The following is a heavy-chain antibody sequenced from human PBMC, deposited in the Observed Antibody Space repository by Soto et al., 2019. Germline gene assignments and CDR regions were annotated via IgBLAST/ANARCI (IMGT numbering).Heavy chain of an antibody. J-gene: IGHJ6*02. V-gene: IGHV3-23*01. CDR1: GFTFSSYA. Sequence: EVQLLESGGGLVQPGGSLRLSCAASGFTFSSYAMSWVRQAPGKGLEWVSAISGSGGSTYYADSVKGRFTISRDNSKNTLYLQRNSLTAEDTAVYYCATGRGVNFYYGMDVWGQGTTVTVSS. CDR2: ISGSGGST. D-gene: IGHD3-10*01. CDR3: ATGRGVNFYYGMDV.